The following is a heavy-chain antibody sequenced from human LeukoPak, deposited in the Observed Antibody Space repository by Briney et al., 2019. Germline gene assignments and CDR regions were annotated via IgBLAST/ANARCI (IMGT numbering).Heavy chain of an antibody. Sequence: SETLSLTCAVYGGSFSGYYWSWIRQPPGKGLEWIGEINHSGSTNYNPSLKSRVTISVDTSKNQFSLKLSSVTAADTAVYYCARRGVYYDILTGYYTLYWFDPWGQGTLVTVSS. V-gene: IGHV4-34*01. CDR2: INHSGST. CDR1: GGSFSGYY. J-gene: IGHJ5*02. CDR3: ARRGVYYDILTGYYTLYWFDP. D-gene: IGHD3-9*01.